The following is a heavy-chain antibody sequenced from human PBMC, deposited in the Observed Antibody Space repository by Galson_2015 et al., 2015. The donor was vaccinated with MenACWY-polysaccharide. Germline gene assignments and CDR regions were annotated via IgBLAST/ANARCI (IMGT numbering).Heavy chain of an antibody. V-gene: IGHV3-33*01. CDR2: IWYDGSKK. CDR1: GFTFSSYG. J-gene: IGHJ4*02. CDR3: ARPQDTSGSYPDY. D-gene: IGHD3-22*01. Sequence: SLRLSCAASGFTFSSYGMHWVRQAPGKGLEWVAVIWYDGSKKYYADSVKGRFTISRDNSKNTLYLQMNSLRGEDTAVYYCARPQDTSGSYPDYWGQETLVTVSS.